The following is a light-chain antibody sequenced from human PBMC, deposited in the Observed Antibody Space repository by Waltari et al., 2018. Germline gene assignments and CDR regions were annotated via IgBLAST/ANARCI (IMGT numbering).Light chain of an antibody. CDR1: SSDVGGYNY. J-gene: IGLJ2*01. CDR3: SSYTGSSTLVV. Sequence: QSALTQPASVSGSPGQSITISCTGTSSDVGGYNYVSWYQQHPGKAPKLMIYDVSDRPSWVSRRFSVSKYGNTASLIISGLQAEDEADYYCSSYTGSSTLVVFGGGTKLTVL. CDR2: DVS. V-gene: IGLV2-14*03.